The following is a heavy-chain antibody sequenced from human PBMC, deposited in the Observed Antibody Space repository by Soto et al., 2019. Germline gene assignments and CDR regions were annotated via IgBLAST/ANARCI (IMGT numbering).Heavy chain of an antibody. CDR1: GYTFTGYY. D-gene: IGHD1-26*01. Sequence: GASVKVSCKASGYTFTGYYMRWVRQAPGQGLEWMGWINPNSGGTNYAQKFQGRVTMTRDTSISTAYMELSRLRSDDTAVYYCARDRIDSGSYWGPPTYWGQGALVTVSS. CDR2: INPNSGGT. V-gene: IGHV1-2*02. J-gene: IGHJ4*02. CDR3: ARDRIDSGSYWGPPTY.